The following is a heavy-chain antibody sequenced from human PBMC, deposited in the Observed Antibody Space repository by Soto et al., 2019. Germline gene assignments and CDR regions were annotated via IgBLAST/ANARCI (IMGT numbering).Heavy chain of an antibody. V-gene: IGHV3-23*01. Sequence: GGSLRLSCAASGFICSSYDMSWVRQAPGKGLEWVSTILVDGRTFYVDSVKGRFTISRDGSQNTVYLQMNSLTAGDTALYYCAKATATGGGAFDICGQGTMVTVSS. J-gene: IGHJ3*02. D-gene: IGHD2-8*02. CDR3: AKATATGGGAFDI. CDR1: GFICSSYD. CDR2: ILVDGRT.